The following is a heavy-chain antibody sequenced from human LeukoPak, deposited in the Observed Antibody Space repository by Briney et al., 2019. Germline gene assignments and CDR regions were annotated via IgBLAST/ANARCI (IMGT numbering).Heavy chain of an antibody. CDR2: IYYSGST. J-gene: IGHJ4*02. Sequence: SETLSLTCTVSGGSISIYYWSWIRQPPGKGLEWIGYIYYSGSTNYNPSLKSRVTISVDTSKNQFSLKLSSVTAADTAVYYCARYCTGHCYTGDSYYFDYWGQGTLVTVSS. CDR1: GGSISIYY. CDR3: ARYCTGHCYTGDSYYFDY. D-gene: IGHD2-2*02. V-gene: IGHV4-59*01.